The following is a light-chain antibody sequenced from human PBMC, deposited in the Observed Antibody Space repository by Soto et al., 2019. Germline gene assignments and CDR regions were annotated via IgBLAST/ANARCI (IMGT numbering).Light chain of an antibody. CDR3: QQYISSPLT. J-gene: IGKJ1*01. Sequence: EIVLPQSPGTLSLSPGERATLSCRASQSVSNNYLAWYQQKPGQAPRLVIYGASSRATGIPDRFSASGSGTDFTLTISRLEPEDFAVYFRQQYISSPLTFGQGTTVDIK. CDR1: QSVSNNY. CDR2: GAS. V-gene: IGKV3-20*01.